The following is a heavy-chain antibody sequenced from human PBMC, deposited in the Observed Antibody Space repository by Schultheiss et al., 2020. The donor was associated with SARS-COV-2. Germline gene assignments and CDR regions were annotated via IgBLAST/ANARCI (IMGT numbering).Heavy chain of an antibody. CDR2: IGTGGDT. J-gene: IGHJ6*02. V-gene: IGHV3-47*02. CDR1: GFAFSSYV. CDR3: ARETFWSGYVYYYYGMDV. D-gene: IGHD3-3*01. Sequence: GGSLRLSCAASGFAFSSYVLHWVRRAPGKGPEWVSAIGTGGDTYYADSVKGRFTISRDNSENTLYLQMNSLRAEDTAVYYCARETFWSGYVYYYYGMDVWGQGTTVTVSS.